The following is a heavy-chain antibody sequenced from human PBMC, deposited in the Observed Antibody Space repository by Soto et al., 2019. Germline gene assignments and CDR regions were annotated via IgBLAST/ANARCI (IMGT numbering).Heavy chain of an antibody. CDR1: GFTFDDYA. D-gene: IGHD2-15*01. CDR3: AKDGYCSGSSCYGYYYYYGMDV. V-gene: IGHV3-9*01. CDR2: ISWNSGSI. J-gene: IGHJ6*02. Sequence: SLRLSCAASGFTFDDYAMHWVRQAPGKGLEWVSGISWNSGSIGYADSVKGRFTISRDNAKNSLYLQMNSLRAEDTALYYCAKDGYCSGSSCYGYYYYYGMDVWGQGTTVTVSS.